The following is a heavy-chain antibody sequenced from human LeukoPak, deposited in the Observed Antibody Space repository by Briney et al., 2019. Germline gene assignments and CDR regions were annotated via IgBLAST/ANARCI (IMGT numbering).Heavy chain of an antibody. CDR1: GFTLSRYW. D-gene: IGHD3-16*01. V-gene: IGHV3-7*04. CDR2: INQDGSEL. J-gene: IGHJ6*02. CDR3: ARSAGEIYYYYGMDV. Sequence: PGGSLRLSCAASGFTLSRYWMTWVRQAPGKGLQWVANINQDGSELYYVDSVKGRFTISRDNAKNSAYLQMNSLRAEDTAVYYCARSAGEIYYYYGMDVWGQGTTVTVSS.